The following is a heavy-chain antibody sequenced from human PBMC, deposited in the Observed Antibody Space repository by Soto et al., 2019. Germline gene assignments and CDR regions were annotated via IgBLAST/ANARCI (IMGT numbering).Heavy chain of an antibody. CDR2: ILPIFDTT. CDR3: ARDFTRTRHCSSGNCYHMSD. CDR1: GGTFSTYG. J-gene: IGHJ4*02. V-gene: IGHV1-69*01. Sequence: QVQLVQSGAEVKKLGSSVKVSCKASGGTFSTYGITWVRQAPGQGLEWMGRILPIFDTTIYAQKFQGRVTITADESTSTPYMELSSLRFDDTAVYYCARDFTRTRHCSSGNCYHMSDWGQGIPVTVAS. D-gene: IGHD2-15*01.